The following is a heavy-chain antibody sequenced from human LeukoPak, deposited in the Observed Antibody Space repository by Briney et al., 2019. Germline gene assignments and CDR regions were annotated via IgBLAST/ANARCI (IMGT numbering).Heavy chain of an antibody. CDR1: GFTFSSYS. J-gene: IGHJ4*02. Sequence: HAGGSLRLSCAASGFTFSSYSMNWVRQAPGKGLEWVSYISSSSSTIYYADSVKGRFTISRDNAKNSLYLQMNSLRAEDTAVYYCARGSRWLQIEPFDYWGQGTLVTVSS. D-gene: IGHD5-24*01. CDR3: ARGSRWLQIEPFDY. CDR2: ISSSSSTI. V-gene: IGHV3-48*04.